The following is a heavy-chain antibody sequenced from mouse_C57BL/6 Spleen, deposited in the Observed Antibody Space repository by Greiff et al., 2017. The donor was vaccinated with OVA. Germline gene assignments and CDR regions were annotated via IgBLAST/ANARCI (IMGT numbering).Heavy chain of an antibody. CDR2: IYPGDGDT. D-gene: IGHD3-2*02. J-gene: IGHJ3*01. CDR3: AREAAQAAAY. CDR1: GYAFSSYW. Sequence: VMLVESGAELVKPGASVKISCKASGYAFSSYWMNWVKQRPGKGLEWIGQIYPGDGDTNYNGKFKGKATLTADKSTSTAYMQLSSLTSEDSAVYFCAREAAQAAAYWGQGTLVTVSA. V-gene: IGHV1-80*01.